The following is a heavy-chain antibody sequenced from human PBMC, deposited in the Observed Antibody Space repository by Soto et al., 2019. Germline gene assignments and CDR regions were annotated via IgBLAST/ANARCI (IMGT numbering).Heavy chain of an antibody. D-gene: IGHD2-8*01. CDR2: VSPYNGNA. CDR3: ARAIYLIMAAPAY. V-gene: IGHV1-18*04. CDR1: GYTFSNYA. J-gene: IGHJ4*02. Sequence: ASVKVSCKTSGYTFSNYAISWVRQAPGQGLEWMGWVSPYNGNANYTEKFQGRVSMTTDTSTTTAYMELTSLTSDDTAIYYCARAIYLIMAAPAYCGQGTLVTVSS.